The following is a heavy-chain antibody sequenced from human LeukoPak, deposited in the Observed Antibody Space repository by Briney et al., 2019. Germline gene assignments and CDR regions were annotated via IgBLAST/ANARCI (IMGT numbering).Heavy chain of an antibody. CDR2: IRSTTHSGTT. CDR3: TRAPYNSENYPYCFDF. V-gene: IGHV3-49*04. D-gene: IGHD1-7*01. J-gene: IGHJ4*02. Sequence: GGSLRLSCTASGFSFGDYGLSWVRQAPGKGLEWVSFIRSTTHSGTTEYAAPVKGRFTMSRDDSKRIAYLQMNSLITEDTAVYYCTRAPYNSENYPYCFDFWGQGTLVTVSS. CDR1: GFSFGDYG.